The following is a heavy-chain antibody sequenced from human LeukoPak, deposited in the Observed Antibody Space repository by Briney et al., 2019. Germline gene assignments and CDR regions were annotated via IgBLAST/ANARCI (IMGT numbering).Heavy chain of an antibody. V-gene: IGHV3-72*01. CDR2: TRDKANSYTT. CDR1: GFTFSDHY. J-gene: IGHJ4*02. Sequence: PGGSLRLSCAASGFTFSDHYMDWVRQAPGQGLEWVGRTRDKANSYTTEYAASVKGRFTISRDDSRNSLYLQMNSLKTEDTAVYYCTFDFWSGPDGGYWGQGTLVTVSS. D-gene: IGHD3-3*01. CDR3: TFDFWSGPDGGY.